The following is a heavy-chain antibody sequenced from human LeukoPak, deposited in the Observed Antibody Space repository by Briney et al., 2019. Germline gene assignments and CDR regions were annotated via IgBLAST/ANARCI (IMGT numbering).Heavy chain of an antibody. CDR3: ARDPLQVVVISASFDY. D-gene: IGHD3-22*01. Sequence: PGGSLRLSCAASGFTFSSYAMHWVRQAPGKGLEWVAVISYDGSNKYYADSVKGRFTISRDNSKNTLYLQMNSLRAEDTAVYYCARDPLQVVVISASFDYWGQGTLVTVSS. V-gene: IGHV3-30-3*01. CDR1: GFTFSSYA. J-gene: IGHJ4*02. CDR2: ISYDGSNK.